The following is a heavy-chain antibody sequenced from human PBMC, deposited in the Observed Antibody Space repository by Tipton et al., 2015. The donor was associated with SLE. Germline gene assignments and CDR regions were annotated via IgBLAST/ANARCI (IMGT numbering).Heavy chain of an antibody. J-gene: IGHJ2*01. V-gene: IGHV4-39*07. CDR2: IHYAGGT. D-gene: IGHD3-16*01. CDR3: ARQRGYYDGTPFPPWNFDL. CDR1: GGSLSGDTYY. Sequence: TLSLTCTVSGGSLSGDTYYWGWIRQSPAQGPEWIGTIHYAGGTYYNPSLRSRLTISVDTSENHFSLNLNSVTAADTAVYFCARQRGYYDGTPFPPWNFDLWGRGTQVTVSS.